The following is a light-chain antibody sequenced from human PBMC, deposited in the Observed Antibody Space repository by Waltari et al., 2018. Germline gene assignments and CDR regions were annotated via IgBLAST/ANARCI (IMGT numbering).Light chain of an antibody. CDR3: SSYTSSSTWV. Sequence: SALTQPAPVSGSPGQSTPISCTADSSNIINHNHVSWYQQHPGKAPKVMIYDVDNRPSGVSHRFSGSRSGNTASLIISGLQAEDEADYYCSSYTSSSTWVFGGGTKLTVL. CDR1: SSNIINHNH. J-gene: IGLJ3*02. CDR2: DVD. V-gene: IGLV2-14*03.